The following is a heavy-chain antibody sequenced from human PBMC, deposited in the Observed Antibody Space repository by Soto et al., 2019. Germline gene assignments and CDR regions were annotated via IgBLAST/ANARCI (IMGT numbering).Heavy chain of an antibody. CDR3: ARAQLVYNWFDP. J-gene: IGHJ5*02. CDR2: IYYSGST. V-gene: IGHV4-31*03. CDR1: GGSISSGGYY. Sequence: PSETLSLTCTVSGGSISSGGYYWSWIRQHPGKGLEWIGYIYYSGSTYYNPSLKSRVTISVDTSKNQFSLKLSSVTAAETAVYYRARAQLVYNWFDPWGQGTLVTVSS. D-gene: IGHD6-13*01.